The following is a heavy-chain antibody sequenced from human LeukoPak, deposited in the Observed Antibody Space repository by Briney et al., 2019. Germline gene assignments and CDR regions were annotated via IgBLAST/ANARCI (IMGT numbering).Heavy chain of an antibody. V-gene: IGHV1-8*01. CDR1: GYTFTSYD. J-gene: IGHJ4*02. CDR3: ARGSSRTRRSGGSCPGY. CDR2: MNPNSGNT. D-gene: IGHD2-15*01. Sequence: SVKVSCKASGYTFTSYDIIWVRQATGQALEWMGWMNPNSGNTGYAQKFQGRVTMTRNTSISTAYMELSSLRSEDTVVYYCARGSSRTRRSGGSCPGYWGQGTLVTVSS.